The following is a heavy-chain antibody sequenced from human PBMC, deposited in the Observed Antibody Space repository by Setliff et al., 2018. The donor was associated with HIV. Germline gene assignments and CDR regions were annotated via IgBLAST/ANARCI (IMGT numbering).Heavy chain of an antibody. D-gene: IGHD3-10*01. Sequence: SETLSLTCAVYGGSFNDYCWTWIRQPPGKGLEWIGEIDHSGSTKYHASLKSRVTISIDTSKNQISLKLSSVTAADTAVYYCARGLNYYGSGSYLPLGYWGQGTLVTVSS. V-gene: IGHV4-34*01. CDR1: GGSFNDYC. CDR3: ARGLNYYGSGSYLPLGY. J-gene: IGHJ4*02. CDR2: IDHSGST.